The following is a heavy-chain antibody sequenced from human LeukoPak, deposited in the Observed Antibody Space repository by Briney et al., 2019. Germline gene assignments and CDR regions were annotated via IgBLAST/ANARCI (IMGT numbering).Heavy chain of an antibody. CDR3: ARAGYCSGGSCYGSDY. J-gene: IGHJ4*02. V-gene: IGHV3-33*01. CDR2: IWYDGSIQ. CDR1: GFTFSSYG. Sequence: GRSLGLSCAASGFTFSSYGMHWVRQAPGKGLEWVAAIWYDGSIQYYADSVKGRFTISRDNSKNTLYLQMDSLRAEDTAVYYCARAGYCSGGSCYGSDYWGQGTLVSVSS. D-gene: IGHD2-15*01.